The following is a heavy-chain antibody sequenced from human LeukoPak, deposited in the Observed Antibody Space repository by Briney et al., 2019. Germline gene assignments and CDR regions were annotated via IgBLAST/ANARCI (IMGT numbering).Heavy chain of an antibody. J-gene: IGHJ4*02. CDR1: GFTFSNYW. CDR2: IKYYGGEK. V-gene: IGHV3-7*01. D-gene: IGHD1-14*01. CDR3: ASALPADHFDF. Sequence: GGSLRLSCAASGFTFSNYWMSWVRQAPGKGLEWVANIKYYGGEKYYADSVRGRFTISRDNAKSSLYLQINSLRAEDTAVYYCASALPADHFDFWGQGTLVTVSS.